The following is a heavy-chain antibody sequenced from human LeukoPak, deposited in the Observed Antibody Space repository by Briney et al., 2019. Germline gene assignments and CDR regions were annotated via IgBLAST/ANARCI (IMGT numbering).Heavy chain of an antibody. J-gene: IGHJ6*03. CDR3: ARHSCERKLGRDDYNYGVYYYMDV. Sequence: GESLKISCKGSGYSFTSYWIGWVRQMPGKGLEWMGTIYPGDSDTRYSPSFQGQVTISADKSISTAYLQWSSLKASDTAMYYCARHSCERKLGRDDYNYGVYYYMDVWGKGTTVTVSS. CDR1: GYSFTSYW. D-gene: IGHD5-24*01. CDR2: IYPGDSDT. V-gene: IGHV5-51*01.